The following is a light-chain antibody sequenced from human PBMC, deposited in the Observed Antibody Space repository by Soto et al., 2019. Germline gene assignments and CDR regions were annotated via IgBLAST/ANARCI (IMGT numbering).Light chain of an antibody. CDR2: EVS. J-gene: IGLJ2*01. CDR1: SSDVGGYNY. Sequence: QSALTQPPSASGSPGQSVTISCTGTSSDVGGYNYVSWYQQHPGKAPKLMISEVSKRPSGVPDRFSGSKSGNTASLPVSGPQAKDEADYYCSSFAGNNNLVFGGGTKVTVL. V-gene: IGLV2-8*01. CDR3: SSFAGNNNLV.